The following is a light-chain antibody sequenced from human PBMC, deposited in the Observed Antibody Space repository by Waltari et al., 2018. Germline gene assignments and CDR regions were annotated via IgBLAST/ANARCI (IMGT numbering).Light chain of an antibody. Sequence: DIVMTQSPDSLAVSLGASATINCKSSQSVLYSSNNKSYLAWYQHKPGQPPKLLIYWASTRESGVPDRFSGSGSGTDFTLTISSLQAEDVAVYYCQQYYSTPWTFGQGTKVEI. CDR2: WAS. J-gene: IGKJ1*01. V-gene: IGKV4-1*01. CDR3: QQYYSTPWT. CDR1: QSVLYSSNNKSY.